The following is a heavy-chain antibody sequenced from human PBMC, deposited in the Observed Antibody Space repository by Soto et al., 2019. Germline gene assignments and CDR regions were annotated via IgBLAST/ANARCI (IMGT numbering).Heavy chain of an antibody. V-gene: IGHV3-74*01. J-gene: IGHJ1*01. CDR3: AKGWYCSSTSCYTRNNAEYFQH. CDR1: GLIFSNYK. D-gene: IGHD2-2*01. Sequence: GGSLRLSCAASGLIFSNYKMHWVRQAPGKGLVWVSRINTDGSITDYADSVKGRFTISRDNSKNTLYLQMNSPRAEDTAVYYCAKGWYCSSTSCYTRNNAEYFQHWGQGTLVTVSS. CDR2: INTDGSIT.